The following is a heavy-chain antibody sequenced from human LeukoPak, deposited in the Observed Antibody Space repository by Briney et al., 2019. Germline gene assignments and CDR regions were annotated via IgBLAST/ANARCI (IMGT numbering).Heavy chain of an antibody. CDR2: IIPIFGST. Sequence: SVKISCNASGDIFISYSVSWVRQARGQGLEWMGGIIPIFGSTNDAQKFQGRVTITADKSTSTAYMELSSLRSEDTAVYYCACPLGGYYDSSGYYAFDYWGQGTLVTVSS. J-gene: IGHJ4*02. D-gene: IGHD3-22*01. V-gene: IGHV1-69*06. CDR3: ACPLGGYYDSSGYYAFDY. CDR1: GDIFISYS.